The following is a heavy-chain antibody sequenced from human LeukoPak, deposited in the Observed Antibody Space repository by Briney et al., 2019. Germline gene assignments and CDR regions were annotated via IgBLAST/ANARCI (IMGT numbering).Heavy chain of an antibody. Sequence: PSGTLSLTCEVSGVSISSGNWWSWVRQPPGKGLEGIGQIYHSGSTNYNPPLKSRVTISVDKSKNHFSLRLSSVTAADTAVYYCARENDSGYSLNYWGQGTLVTVPS. V-gene: IGHV4-4*02. CDR2: IYHSGST. D-gene: IGHD3-22*01. CDR1: GVSISSGNW. CDR3: ARENDSGYSLNY. J-gene: IGHJ4*02.